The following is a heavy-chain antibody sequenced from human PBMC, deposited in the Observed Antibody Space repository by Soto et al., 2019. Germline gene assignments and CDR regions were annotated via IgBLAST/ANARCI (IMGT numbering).Heavy chain of an antibody. V-gene: IGHV2-5*02. Sequence: QITLKESGPTLVRPAQTLTLTCDFSGFSLSTYHMGVAWIRQPPGKALEWLALLSWDDDKRYSPSLKDRLASSKDTSNNQVVLTITNIDPGDSATYFCAHAGDYDLLTFDHWGPGTLVTVSS. D-gene: IGHD4-17*01. CDR3: AHAGDYDLLTFDH. CDR2: LSWDDDK. J-gene: IGHJ4*01. CDR1: GFSLSTYHMG.